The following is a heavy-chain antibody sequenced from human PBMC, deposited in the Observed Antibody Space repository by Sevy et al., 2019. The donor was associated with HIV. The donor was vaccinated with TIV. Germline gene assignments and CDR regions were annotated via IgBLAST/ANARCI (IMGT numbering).Heavy chain of an antibody. V-gene: IGHV3-48*03. CDR2: ISNSGTSM. D-gene: IGHD4-17*01. CDR1: GFTFSSYE. Sequence: GGSLRLSCVVSGFTFSSYEMNWVRQAPGKGLEWVSYISNSGTSMYYSDSVKGRFTISRDNARNSLYLQMNSLRAEDTAVYYCARDLPPSATTVAHFDCWGQGTLVTVSS. CDR3: ARDLPPSATTVAHFDC. J-gene: IGHJ4*02.